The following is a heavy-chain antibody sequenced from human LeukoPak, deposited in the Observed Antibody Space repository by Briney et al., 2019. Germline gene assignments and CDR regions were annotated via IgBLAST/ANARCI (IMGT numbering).Heavy chain of an antibody. Sequence: SETLPLTCTVSGASISSGGYYWGWIRQHPGKGLEWIGYIYYSGGTYYNPSLKSRLTISIDTSKNQFSLKLSSVTAADTAVYYCARGYYDSSGYYGTNYFDYWGQGTLVTVSS. CDR2: IYYSGGT. V-gene: IGHV4-31*03. CDR3: ARGYYDSSGYYGTNYFDY. J-gene: IGHJ4*02. D-gene: IGHD3-22*01. CDR1: GASISSGGYY.